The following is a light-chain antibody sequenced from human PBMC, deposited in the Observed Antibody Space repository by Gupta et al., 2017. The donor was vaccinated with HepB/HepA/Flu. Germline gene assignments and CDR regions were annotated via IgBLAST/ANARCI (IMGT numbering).Light chain of an antibody. V-gene: IGKV1-33*01. J-gene: IGKJ4*01. CDR1: QDISNY. CDR2: DAS. Sequence: DIQMTQSPSSLSASGGDRVTITCQASQDISNYLNWYQQKPGKAPKLLIYDASNLETGVPSRFSGSGSGTDFTFTISSLQPEDIATYYCQQYDNRPSLTFGGGTKVEIK. CDR3: QQYDNRPSLT.